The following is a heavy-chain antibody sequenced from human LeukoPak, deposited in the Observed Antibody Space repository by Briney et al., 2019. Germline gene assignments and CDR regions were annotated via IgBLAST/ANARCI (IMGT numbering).Heavy chain of an antibody. CDR1: GGSISSGRSY. CDR3: ARVAAASSGLRRFYY. J-gene: IGHJ4*02. D-gene: IGHD3-22*01. Sequence: SQTLSLTCAVSGGSISSGRSYWSWIRQPARKGLEWIGRIYSSGSTNYNPSLESRVTISLDTSKNQFSLKLSSVTAADTAVYYCARVAAASSGLRRFYYCGQGTLVTVSS. V-gene: IGHV4-61*02. CDR2: IYSSGST.